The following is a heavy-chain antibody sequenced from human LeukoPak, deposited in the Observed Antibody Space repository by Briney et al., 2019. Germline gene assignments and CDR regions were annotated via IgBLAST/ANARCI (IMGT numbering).Heavy chain of an antibody. Sequence: GGSLRLSCVASGFAFTTYAVHGVRQAPGKGLEWVAVTDGNNKFYADSVMGRFTISSDKSTNTLYLQMNSLRPEDTAVYYCAKDLIAGSPDYFDHWGQGTLVTVSS. CDR2: TDGNNK. D-gene: IGHD1-14*01. J-gene: IGHJ4*02. CDR3: AKDLIAGSPDYFDH. V-gene: IGHV3-30*14. CDR1: GFAFTTYA.